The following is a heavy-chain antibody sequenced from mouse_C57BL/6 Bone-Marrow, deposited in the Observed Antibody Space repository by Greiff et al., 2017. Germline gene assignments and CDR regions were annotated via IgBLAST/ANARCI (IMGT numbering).Heavy chain of an antibody. CDR3: ARSYDGYLTFAY. V-gene: IGHV1-69*01. Sequence: QVQLQQPGAELVMPGASVKLSCKASGYTFTSYWMHWVKQRPGQGLEWIGEIDPSDSYTNYNQKFKGKSTLTVDKSSSTAYMQLSSLTSEDSAVYYCARSYDGYLTFAYWGQGTLVTVSA. CDR2: IDPSDSYT. J-gene: IGHJ3*01. D-gene: IGHD2-3*01. CDR1: GYTFTSYW.